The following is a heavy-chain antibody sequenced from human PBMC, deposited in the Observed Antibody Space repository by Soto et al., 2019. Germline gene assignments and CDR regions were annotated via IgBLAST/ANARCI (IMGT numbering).Heavy chain of an antibody. D-gene: IGHD6-6*01. J-gene: IGHJ3*02. CDR1: GGSFSGYY. Sequence: SETLSLTCAVYGGSFSGYYWSWIRQPPGKGLEWIGEINHSGSTNYNPSLKSRVTISVDTSKNQFSLKLSSVTAADTAVYYCASSSRFRSSIAARRPRDAFDIWGQGTMVTVSS. CDR2: INHSGST. CDR3: ASSSRFRSSIAARRPRDAFDI. V-gene: IGHV4-34*01.